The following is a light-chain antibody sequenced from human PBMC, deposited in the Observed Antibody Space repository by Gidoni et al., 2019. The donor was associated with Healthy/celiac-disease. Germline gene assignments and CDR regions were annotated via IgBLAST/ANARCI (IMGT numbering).Light chain of an antibody. CDR3: QQYYRTPYT. Sequence: DIVMTQSPDSLSVSLGDRTTINCKSSQSVLYSSNNKNYLSWYQQKPGQPPKFLIYRVSTRASGVPDRFSGSGAGTDFTLTISSVQAEDVALYYCQQYYRTPYTFGQGTKVEIK. V-gene: IGKV4-1*01. J-gene: IGKJ2*01. CDR1: QSVLYSSNNKNY. CDR2: RVS.